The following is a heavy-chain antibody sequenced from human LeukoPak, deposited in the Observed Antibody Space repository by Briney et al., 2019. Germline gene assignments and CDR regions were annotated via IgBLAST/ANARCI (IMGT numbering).Heavy chain of an antibody. Sequence: SETQSLTCTVSGYSINTGQYWGWIRQPPRKGLEWIGNIFHSGSTFYNPSLKSRVTLSMDTSNNRFSLNLTSVTAADTALYFCVGAHGTGVFRDFWGRGRLVAVSS. CDR3: VGAHGTGVFRDF. J-gene: IGHJ4*02. CDR1: GYSINTGQY. D-gene: IGHD1-26*01. CDR2: IFHSGST. V-gene: IGHV4-38-2*02.